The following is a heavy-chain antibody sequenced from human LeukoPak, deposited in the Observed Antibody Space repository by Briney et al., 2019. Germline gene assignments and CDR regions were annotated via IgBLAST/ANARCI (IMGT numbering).Heavy chain of an antibody. CDR3: AILDSLTTVTDYFDY. V-gene: IGHV3-23*01. CDR1: GFTFRSYA. D-gene: IGHD4-11*01. CDR2: ISGSGGST. J-gene: IGHJ4*02. Sequence: GGSLRLSCAAPGFTFRSYAMSWVRQAPGKGLEWVSAISGSGGSTYNADSVKGRFTISRDNSKNTLYLQMNSLRAEDTAVYYCAILDSLTTVTDYFDYWGQGTLVTVSS.